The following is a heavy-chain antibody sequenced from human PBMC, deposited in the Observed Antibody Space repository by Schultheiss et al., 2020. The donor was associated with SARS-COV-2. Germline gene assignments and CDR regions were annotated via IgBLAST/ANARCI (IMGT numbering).Heavy chain of an antibody. V-gene: IGHV4-39*07. CDR3: AKFPASCSSTSCNVFDY. Sequence: SETLSLTCTVSGGSISSSSYYWGWIRQPPGKGLEWIGSIYYSGSTYYNPSLKSRVTISVDTSKNQFSLKLSSVTAADTAVYYCAKFPASCSSTSCNVFDYWGQGTLVTVSS. CDR2: IYYSGST. J-gene: IGHJ4*02. D-gene: IGHD2-2*01. CDR1: GGSISSSSYY.